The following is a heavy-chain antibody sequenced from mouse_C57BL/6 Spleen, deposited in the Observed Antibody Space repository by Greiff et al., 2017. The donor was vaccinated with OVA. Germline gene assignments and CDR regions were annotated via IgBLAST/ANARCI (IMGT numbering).Heavy chain of an antibody. J-gene: IGHJ3*01. D-gene: IGHD3-2*02. CDR2: IDPETGGT. V-gene: IGHV1-15*01. CDR3: TKPLRLPWFAY. CDR1: GYTFTDYE. Sequence: QVQLQQSGAELVRPGASVTLSCKASGYTFTDYEMHWVKQTPVHGLEWIGAIDPETGGTAYNQKFKGKAILTADKSSSTAYMELRSLTSEDSAVYYCTKPLRLPWFAYWGQGTLVTVSA.